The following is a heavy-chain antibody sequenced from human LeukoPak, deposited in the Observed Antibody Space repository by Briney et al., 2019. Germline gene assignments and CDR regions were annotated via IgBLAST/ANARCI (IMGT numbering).Heavy chain of an antibody. CDR1: GYTFTSYD. V-gene: IGHV1-8*01. J-gene: IGHJ4*02. CDR2: MNPNSGNT. D-gene: IGHD6-6*01. CDR3: TRRRSGSSGPPSDH. Sequence: ASVKVSCKASGYTFTSYDINWVRQATGQGLEWMGWMNPNSGNTGYAQKFQGRVNMTRNTFISTAYMELSSLESEDTAVYYCTRRRSGSSGPPSDHWGQGTLVTVSS.